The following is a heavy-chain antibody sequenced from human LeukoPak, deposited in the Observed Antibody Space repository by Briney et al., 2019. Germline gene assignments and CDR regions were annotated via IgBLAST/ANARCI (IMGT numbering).Heavy chain of an antibody. CDR2: INKDGSAK. CDR1: GFTFNSFW. J-gene: IGHJ4*02. V-gene: IGHV3-7*04. Sequence: GGSLRLSCAVSGFTFNSFWMSWVRQAPGKGLEWVANINKDGSAKYYVDSVKGRFTISRDNAKSPLYLQMGSLRAEDTAVYYCARAGYTYVTLYCWGQRTLVTVSS. D-gene: IGHD5-18*01. CDR3: ARAGYTYVTLYC.